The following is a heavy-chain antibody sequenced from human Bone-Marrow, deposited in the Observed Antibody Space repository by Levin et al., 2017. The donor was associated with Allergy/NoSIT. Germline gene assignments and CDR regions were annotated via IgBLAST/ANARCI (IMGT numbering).Heavy chain of an antibody. CDR1: GFTFGDYA. V-gene: IGHV3-49*04. CDR3: TRLTNTRLGYSSGWYPHQGVYWFDP. J-gene: IGHJ5*02. Sequence: GGSLRLSCTASGFTFGDYAMSWVRQAPGKGLEWVGFIRSKAYGGTTEYAASVKGRFTISRDDSKSIAYLQMNSLKTEDTAVYYCTRLTNTRLGYSSGWYPHQGVYWFDPWGQGTLVTVSS. D-gene: IGHD6-19*01. CDR2: IRSKAYGGTT.